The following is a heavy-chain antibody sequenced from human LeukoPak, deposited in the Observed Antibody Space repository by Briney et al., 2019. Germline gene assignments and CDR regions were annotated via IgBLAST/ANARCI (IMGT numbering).Heavy chain of an antibody. CDR3: ARLGGNDAFDI. CDR1: GGSISSDY. Sequence: SETLSLTCTVSGGSISSDYWSWIRQPPGKGLEWIGYIYYTGSTNYNPSLKSRVTISVGTSKTQFSLKLSSVTAADTAVYYCARLGGNDAFDIWGQGTMVIVSS. CDR2: IYYTGST. J-gene: IGHJ3*02. D-gene: IGHD4-23*01. V-gene: IGHV4-59*08.